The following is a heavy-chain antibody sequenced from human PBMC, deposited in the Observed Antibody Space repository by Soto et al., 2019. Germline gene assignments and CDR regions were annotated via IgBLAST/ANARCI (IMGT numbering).Heavy chain of an antibody. CDR3: ASSSGNNYGVGTNYYFDY. CDR2: IIPIFGTA. V-gene: IGHV1-69*01. Sequence: QVQLVQSGAEVKKPGSSVKVSCKTSGGTFSTYSIVWVRQAPGEGLEWMGGIIPIFGTANYAQKFQDRVTITADQSTNTAFMELSSLKSEDTAMYYCASSSGNNYGVGTNYYFDYWGQGTLVTVSS. J-gene: IGHJ4*02. CDR1: GGTFSTYS. D-gene: IGHD1-26*01.